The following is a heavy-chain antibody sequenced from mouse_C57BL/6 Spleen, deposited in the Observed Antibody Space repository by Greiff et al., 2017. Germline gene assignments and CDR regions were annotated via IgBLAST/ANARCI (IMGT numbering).Heavy chain of an antibody. J-gene: IGHJ2*01. V-gene: IGHV1-50*01. CDR1: GYTFTSYW. CDR3: ARYITTVVAHFDY. CDR2: IDPSDSYT. D-gene: IGHD1-1*01. Sequence: QVQLQQPGAELVKPGASVKLYCKASGYTFTSYWMQWVKQRPGQGLEWIGEIDPSDSYTNYNQKFKGKATLTVDTSSSTAYMQLSSLTSEDSAVYYCARYITTVVAHFDYWGQGTTLTVSS.